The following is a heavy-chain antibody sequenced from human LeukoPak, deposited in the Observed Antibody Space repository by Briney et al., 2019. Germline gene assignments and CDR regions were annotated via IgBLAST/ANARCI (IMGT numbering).Heavy chain of an antibody. CDR1: GGSISGHY. V-gene: IGHV4-59*11. CDR3: ARFSTRFGSGCSDASCYVHY. CDR2: IFSTGAT. J-gene: IGHJ4*02. Sequence: SETLSLACTVSGGSISGHYCTWIRLPPGKGLELVGHIFSTGATHYNPSLRGRVTLSIDTSKNQFSLTLTSVNVEDTAVYYCARFSTRFGSGCSDASCYVHYWGQGTQVTVSP. D-gene: IGHD2-2*01.